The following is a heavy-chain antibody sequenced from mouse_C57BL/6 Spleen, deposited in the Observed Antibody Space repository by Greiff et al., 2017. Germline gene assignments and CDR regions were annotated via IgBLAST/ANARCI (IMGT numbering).Heavy chain of an antibody. V-gene: IGHV1-69*01. CDR1: GYTFTSYW. J-gene: IGHJ3*01. Sequence: QVQLQQPGAELVMPGASVKLSCKASGYTFTSYWMHWVKQRPGQGLEWIGEIDPSDSYTNYNQKFKGKSTLTVDKSSSTAYMQLSSLTSEDSAVYYCARGRWDCDWFAYWGQGTLVTVSA. CDR3: ARGRWDCDWFAY. D-gene: IGHD2-3*01. CDR2: IDPSDSYT.